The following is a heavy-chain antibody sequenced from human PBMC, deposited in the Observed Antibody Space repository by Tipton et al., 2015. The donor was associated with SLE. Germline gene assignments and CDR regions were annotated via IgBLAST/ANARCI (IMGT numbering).Heavy chain of an antibody. D-gene: IGHD2-21*01. CDR3: AREGDSSANFYYHGVNV. Sequence: TLSLTCTVSDDSFNSVGYYWSWIRQHPGKGLEWIGCIYYSGSTNYYNPSLESRVTISIDTSKNEFSLKLSSVTAADTAVYYCAREGDSSANFYYHGVNVWGQGTTVTVSS. J-gene: IGHJ6*02. CDR1: DDSFNSVGYY. V-gene: IGHV4-31*03. CDR2: IYYSGSTN.